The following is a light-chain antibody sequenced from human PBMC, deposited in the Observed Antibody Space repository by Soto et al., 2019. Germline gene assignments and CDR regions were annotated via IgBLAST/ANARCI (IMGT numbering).Light chain of an antibody. CDR2: NHN. CDR3: AAWDDGLNAWV. CDR1: DSNIGTYA. V-gene: IGLV1-44*01. J-gene: IGLJ3*02. Sequence: QAVVTQPPSASGTPGQRVTISCSGSDSNIGTYAVNWYQQLPGTAPKLLIYNHNQRPSGVPGRFSGSKSGTSASLAISGLQSEDEADYYCAAWDDGLNAWVFGGGTKLTVL.